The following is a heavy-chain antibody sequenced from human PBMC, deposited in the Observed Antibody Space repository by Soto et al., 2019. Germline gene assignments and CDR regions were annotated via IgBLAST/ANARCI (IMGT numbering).Heavy chain of an antibody. Sequence: QVQLVQSGAEVKKPGSSVKVSCKASGGTFSSYAISWVRRAPGQGLEWMGGIIPIFGTANYAQKFQGRVTNSADENTSKGHMELGSPRSEDTAVYFWSRGTVATGPFKVRFSIFDYWGQGTLVTVSS. CDR3: SRGTVATGPFKVRFSIFDY. CDR1: GGTFSSYA. J-gene: IGHJ4*02. CDR2: IIPIFGTA. V-gene: IGHV1-69*01. D-gene: IGHD5-12*01.